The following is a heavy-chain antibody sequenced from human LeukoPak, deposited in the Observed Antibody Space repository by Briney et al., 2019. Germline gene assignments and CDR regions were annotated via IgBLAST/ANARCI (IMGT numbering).Heavy chain of an antibody. CDR3: ARARESGGYYFDY. Sequence: GGSLRLSCAASGYTFTNYYMHWVRQAPGQGLEWMGIINPNGGSTNFAQKIQGRATMTRDTSTSTVYMELSGLRSEDTAIYYCARARESGGYYFDYWGQGTLVTVSS. CDR2: INPNGGST. V-gene: IGHV1-46*01. D-gene: IGHD3-22*01. J-gene: IGHJ4*02. CDR1: GYTFTNYY.